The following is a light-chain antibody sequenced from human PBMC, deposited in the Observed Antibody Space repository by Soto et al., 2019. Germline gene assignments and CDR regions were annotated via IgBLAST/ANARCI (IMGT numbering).Light chain of an antibody. CDR3: QQYSSFTT. Sequence: DIQMTQTPSTLSSSVGDRVTITCRASQNIATWLAWYQQKPGKAPKLLIYKASNLQSGVPSRFSGSGSGTEFTLSISRLQPDDFATYHCQQYSSFTTFGQGTKVDIK. CDR2: KAS. V-gene: IGKV1-5*03. J-gene: IGKJ1*01. CDR1: QNIATW.